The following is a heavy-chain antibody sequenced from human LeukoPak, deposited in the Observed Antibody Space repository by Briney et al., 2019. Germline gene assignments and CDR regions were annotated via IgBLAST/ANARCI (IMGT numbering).Heavy chain of an antibody. CDR2: VDPEDGET. V-gene: IGHV1-69-2*01. CDR1: GYIFTGYY. D-gene: IGHD3-3*01. CDR3: AAGVVIPNY. J-gene: IGHJ4*02. Sequence: ASVKVSCKASGYIFTGYYMHWVQQAPGKGLEWMGLVDPEDGETIYAEKFQGRVTITADTSTDTAYMELSSLRSEDTAVYYCAAGVVIPNYWGQGTLVTVSS.